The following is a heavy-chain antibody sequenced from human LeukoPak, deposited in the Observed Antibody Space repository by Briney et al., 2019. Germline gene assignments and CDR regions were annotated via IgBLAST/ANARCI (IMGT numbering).Heavy chain of an antibody. CDR2: ISTFKGDT. J-gene: IGHJ3*01. CDR3: ARDSGLGLFGV. CDR1: GYTFTSYV. V-gene: IGHV1-18*01. D-gene: IGHD3/OR15-3a*01. Sequence: APVKVSCKASGYTFTSYVISWVRQAPGQGLEWMGWISTFKGDTKYAQKFQDRVSMTTDTSTSTAHLELRSMRSEDTAIYYCARDSGLGLFGVWGQGTVVTVSS.